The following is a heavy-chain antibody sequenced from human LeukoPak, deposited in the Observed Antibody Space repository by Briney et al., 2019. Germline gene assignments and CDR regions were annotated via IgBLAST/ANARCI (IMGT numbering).Heavy chain of an antibody. D-gene: IGHD5-24*01. CDR2: ISFSGANS. J-gene: IGHJ3*01. CDR1: GFTFSDSA. Sequence: PGGSLRLSCAASGFTFSDSAMTWVRQAPGEGLDWVSLISFSGANSYYADSVKGWFTISRDNSKDTLFLQMNSLRAEDTAIYYCARDIQLSTWGLGTMVTVSS. V-gene: IGHV3-23*01. CDR3: ARDIQLST.